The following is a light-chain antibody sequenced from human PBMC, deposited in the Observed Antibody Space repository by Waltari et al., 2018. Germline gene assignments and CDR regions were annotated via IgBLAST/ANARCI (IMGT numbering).Light chain of an antibody. J-gene: IGLJ2*01. V-gene: IGLV7-46*01. CDR3: LLSYSGARVV. Sequence: QAVVTQEPSLTVSPGGTVTLTCGSRTGAVTSGHYPYWSQQKPGQGPRTLIYDTSNKHSWTPARFSGSLLGGKAALTLSGAQPEDEAEYYCLLSYSGARVVFGGGTKLTVL. CDR1: TGAVTSGHY. CDR2: DTS.